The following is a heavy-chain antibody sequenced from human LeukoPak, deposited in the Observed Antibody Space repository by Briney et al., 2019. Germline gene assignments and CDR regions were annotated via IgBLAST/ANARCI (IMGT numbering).Heavy chain of an antibody. CDR1: GFTFDDYA. J-gene: IGHJ4*02. D-gene: IGHD3-10*01. CDR2: ISGDGGST. Sequence: GGSLRLSCAASGFTFDDYAMHWVRQAPGKGLEWVSLISGDGGSTYYADSVKGRFTISRDISKNSLYLQMNSLRTEDTALYYCAKDIYYGSGSYPYYFDYWGQGTLVTVSS. CDR3: AKDIYYGSGSYPYYFDY. V-gene: IGHV3-43*02.